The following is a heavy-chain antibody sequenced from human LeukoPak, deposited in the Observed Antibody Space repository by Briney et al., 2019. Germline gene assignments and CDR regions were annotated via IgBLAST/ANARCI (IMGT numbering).Heavy chain of an antibody. CDR3: AKEAIGYCSSTSCHGDDY. J-gene: IGHJ4*02. CDR2: ISGSGGST. Sequence: GGSLRLSXAASGFTFSSYAMSWVRQAPGKGLEWVSAISGSGGSTYYADSVKGRFTISRDNSKNTLYLQMNSLRAEDTAVYYCAKEAIGYCSSTSCHGDDYWGQGTLVTVSS. D-gene: IGHD2-2*03. CDR1: GFTFSSYA. V-gene: IGHV3-23*01.